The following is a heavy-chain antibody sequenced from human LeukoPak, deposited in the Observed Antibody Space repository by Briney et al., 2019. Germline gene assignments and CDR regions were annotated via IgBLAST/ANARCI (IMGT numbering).Heavy chain of an antibody. CDR1: GFTVTSNY. J-gene: IGHJ4*02. CDR2: IYSGDTT. Sequence: PGGSLTLSCAVSGFTVTSNYMSWVRQAPGEGLEWVAFIYSGDTTYYADSVKGRFTISRDNSKNTLYLQMHSLSAEDTAVYYCARRGYGDYAPFDYWGQGTLVTVSS. D-gene: IGHD4-17*01. CDR3: ARRGYGDYAPFDY. V-gene: IGHV3-66*04.